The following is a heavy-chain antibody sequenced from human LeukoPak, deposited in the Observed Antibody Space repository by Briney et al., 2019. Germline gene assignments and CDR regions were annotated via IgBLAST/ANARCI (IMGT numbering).Heavy chain of an antibody. V-gene: IGHV2-5*02. CDR1: GFSLSTSGVG. D-gene: IGHD2-15*01. CDR2: IYWDVDK. J-gene: IGHJ5*02. Sequence: GTGPTLVNPTQTLTLTCTFSGFSLSTSGVGVGWIRQPPGKALEWLALIYWDVDKRYSPSLKSRLTITKDTSKNQVVLTMTNMDHVDTATYYCAQTSLPSWYTRLGYCSGGSCLGWFDPWGQGTLVTVSS. CDR3: AQTSLPSWYTRLGYCSGGSCLGWFDP.